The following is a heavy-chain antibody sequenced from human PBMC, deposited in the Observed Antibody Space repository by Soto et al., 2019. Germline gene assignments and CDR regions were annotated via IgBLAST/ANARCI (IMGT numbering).Heavy chain of an antibody. CDR3: VRKTGGYCPLDE. J-gene: IGHJ4*02. V-gene: IGHV4-28*01. Sequence: QVQLRESGPGLVKPSDTLSLTCAVSGYSISGDNWWGWIRQSPRKGLEWIGYVSSSGGTHYSPALGSRVTTAGDTYRNQSSLKLTCVTAVDTAIYYCVRKTGGYCPLDEWGQGTLVTVSS. CDR1: GYSISGDNW. CDR2: VSSSGGT. D-gene: IGHD2-8*02.